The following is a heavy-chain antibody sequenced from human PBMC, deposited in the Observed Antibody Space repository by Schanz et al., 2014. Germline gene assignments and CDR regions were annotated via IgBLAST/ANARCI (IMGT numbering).Heavy chain of an antibody. Sequence: EVQLVESGGGLIQPGESLRLSCAVSGFTVSSNYMSWVRQAPGRGLEWVSTIYINAGSTRYADSVKGRFIISRDSSKNTLYLQMNSLRAEDTAVYYCAKDPYGMDVWGQGTTVTVSS. CDR1: GFTVSSNY. CDR2: IYINAGST. CDR3: AKDPYGMDV. J-gene: IGHJ6*02. V-gene: IGHV3-66*03.